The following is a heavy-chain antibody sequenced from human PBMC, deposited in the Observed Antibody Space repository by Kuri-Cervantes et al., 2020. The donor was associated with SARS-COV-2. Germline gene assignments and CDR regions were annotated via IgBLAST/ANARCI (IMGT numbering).Heavy chain of an antibody. D-gene: IGHD6-13*01. CDR1: GFTFSSYA. Sequence: GESLKISCAASGFTFSSYAMSWVRQAPGKGLEWVSAISGSGGSTYYADSVKGRFTISRDNSKNTLYLQMNSLRAEDTAVYYCARGSSSWYALTIYYYYGMDVWGQGTTVTVSS. CDR2: ISGSGGST. V-gene: IGHV3-23*01. CDR3: ARGSSSWYALTIYYYYGMDV. J-gene: IGHJ6*02.